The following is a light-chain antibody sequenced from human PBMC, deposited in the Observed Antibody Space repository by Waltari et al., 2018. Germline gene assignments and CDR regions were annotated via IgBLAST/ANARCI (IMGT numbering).Light chain of an antibody. CDR3: AAWDDSLV. CDR2: RTN. CDR1: SFDIGDKD. Sequence: QSVLTQPPSASGTPGQRVTISCSGSSFDIGDKDVYWYQQLPGTATKIVIYRTNQRPSGVPDRFSGSKSGTSASLAISGLRSEDEADYYCAAWDDSLVFGGGTKLTVL. J-gene: IGLJ2*01. V-gene: IGLV1-47*01.